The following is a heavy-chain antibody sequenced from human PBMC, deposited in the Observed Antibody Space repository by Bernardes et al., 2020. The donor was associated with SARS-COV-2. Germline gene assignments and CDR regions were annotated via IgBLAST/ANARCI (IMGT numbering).Heavy chain of an antibody. Sequence: GGSLTLSCGASAITFNTLWMHPVPQAPGGGLVWVARIAGDGPSVTYADSVKGRFTISRDNAKNTLYLQMNSLRAEDTAVYYCAGTSVTCCDYWGQGSLVTVSS. CDR2: IAGDGPSV. CDR1: AITFNTLW. CDR3: AGTSVTCCDY. J-gene: IGHJ4*02. V-gene: IGHV3-74*03.